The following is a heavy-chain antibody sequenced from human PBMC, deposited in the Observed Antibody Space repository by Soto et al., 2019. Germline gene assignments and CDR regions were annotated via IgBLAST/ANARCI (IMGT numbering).Heavy chain of an antibody. CDR3: VKVWQQMNMNFDN. Sequence: PGGSLRLSCVASGFTFSNYAMSWVRQAPGKGLEWVSAFSDIGYTTYYADSVKGWFTISRDNSKNTLYLQMNSLRAADTAVYYCVKVWQQMNMNFDNWGQGIMVT. J-gene: IGHJ4*02. V-gene: IGHV3-23*01. D-gene: IGHD6-13*01. CDR2: FSDIGYTT. CDR1: GFTFSNYA.